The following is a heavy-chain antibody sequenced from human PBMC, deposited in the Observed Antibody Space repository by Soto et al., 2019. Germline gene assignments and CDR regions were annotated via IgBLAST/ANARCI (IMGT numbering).Heavy chain of an antibody. CDR3: ARLHGSGSYYPYYYYYGMDV. CDR1: GGSISSSSYY. D-gene: IGHD3-10*01. Sequence: PSETLSLTCTVSGGSISSSSYYWGWIRQPPGKGLEWIGSIYYSGSTYYNPSLKSRVTISVDTSKNQFSLKLSSVTAADTAVYYCARLHGSGSYYPYYYYYGMDVWGQGTTVTVSS. J-gene: IGHJ6*02. V-gene: IGHV4-39*01. CDR2: IYYSGST.